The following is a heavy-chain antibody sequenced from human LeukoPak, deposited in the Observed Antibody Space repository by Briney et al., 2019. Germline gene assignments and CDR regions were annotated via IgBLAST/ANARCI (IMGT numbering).Heavy chain of an antibody. CDR2: ISASGGST. D-gene: IGHD3-16*01. J-gene: IGHJ4*02. CDR1: GFTFSSYG. Sequence: GGSLRLSCAASGFTFSSYGMSWVRQSPGKGLEWVSGISASGGSTYYADSVKGRFTISRDNSKNTLYLQMNNLRADDTAVYYCAKRGGMYPAYYFDYWGQGTLVTVSS. V-gene: IGHV3-23*01. CDR3: AKRGGMYPAYYFDY.